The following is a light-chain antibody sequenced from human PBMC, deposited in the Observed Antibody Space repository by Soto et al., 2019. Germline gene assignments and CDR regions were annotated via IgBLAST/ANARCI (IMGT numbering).Light chain of an antibody. CDR2: DAS. CDR1: QSVSGW. V-gene: IGKV1-5*01. CDR3: QQYNSYSST. Sequence: DIQMTRSPSTLAASVGDTVTVTCRASQSVSGWLAWYQQKPGKAPKILIYDASSLESGVPSRFSGSGSGTEFTLTISSLQPDDFATYYCQQYNSYSSTFGQGTKVDIK. J-gene: IGKJ1*01.